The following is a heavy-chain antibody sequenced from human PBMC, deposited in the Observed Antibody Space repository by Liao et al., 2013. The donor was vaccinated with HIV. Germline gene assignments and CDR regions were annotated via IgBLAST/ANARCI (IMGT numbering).Heavy chain of an antibody. Sequence: QLQLQESGPGLVKPSQTLSLTCIVSGGSISSSSYYWGWIRQPPGKGLEWIGSIYYTWEHLTTTPSLKSRVTISVDTSKNQFSLKLSSVTAADTAVYYCASGKSMVRGVIWFDPWGQGTLVTVSS. D-gene: IGHD3-10*01. CDR3: ASGKSMVRGVIWFDP. CDR2: IYYTWEH. CDR1: GGSISSSSYY. J-gene: IGHJ5*02. V-gene: IGHV4-39*07.